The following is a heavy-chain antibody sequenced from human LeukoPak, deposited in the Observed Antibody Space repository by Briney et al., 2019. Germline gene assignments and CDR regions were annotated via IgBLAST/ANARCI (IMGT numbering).Heavy chain of an antibody. J-gene: IGHJ6*02. D-gene: IGHD1-20*01. Sequence: EASVKVSCKASGYTFTSYYMHWVRQAPGQGLEWMGIINPSGGSTSYAQKFQGRVTMTRDTSTSTVYMELSSLRSEDTAVYYCARDKSLYNWNLTPTYGMDVWGQGTTVTVSS. CDR1: GYTFTSYY. CDR2: INPSGGST. V-gene: IGHV1-46*01. CDR3: ARDKSLYNWNLTPTYGMDV.